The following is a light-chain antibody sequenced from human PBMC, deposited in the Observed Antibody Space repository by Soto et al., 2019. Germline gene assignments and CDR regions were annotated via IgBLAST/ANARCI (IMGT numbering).Light chain of an antibody. CDR3: QQSYTLSPLT. V-gene: IGKV1-39*01. CDR2: AAS. CDR1: QSISNY. J-gene: IGKJ4*01. Sequence: DIQMTQSPSSLSASVGDIVIIIFRTSQSISNYLNWYQHKPGKAPKVLISAASNLQSGVPSRFSGSGSGTVFTLTISSLQPEDFATYFCQQSYTLSPLTFGGGTKVDIK.